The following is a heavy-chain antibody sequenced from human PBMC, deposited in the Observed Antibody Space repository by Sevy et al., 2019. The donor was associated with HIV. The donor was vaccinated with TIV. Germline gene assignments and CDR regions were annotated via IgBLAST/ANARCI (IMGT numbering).Heavy chain of an antibody. J-gene: IGHJ5*02. CDR2: INPNSGGT. Sequence: ASVKVSCKASGYTFTGYYMHWVRQANGQGLEWMGWINPNSGGTNYAQKFQGRVTMTRYPSISPAYMELTRLRSDDTAVYYCARATITLNWFDPWGQGSLVTVSS. CDR1: GYTFTGYY. D-gene: IGHD5-12*01. CDR3: ARATITLNWFDP. V-gene: IGHV1-2*02.